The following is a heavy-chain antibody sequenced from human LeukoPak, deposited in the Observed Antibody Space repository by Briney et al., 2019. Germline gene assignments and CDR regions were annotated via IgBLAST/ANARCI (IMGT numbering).Heavy chain of an antibody. CDR2: IRYDGSNK. D-gene: IGHD6-19*01. CDR1: GFTFNNYG. J-gene: IGHJ4*02. V-gene: IGHV3-30*02. Sequence: GGSLRLSCATSGFTFNNYGIHWVRQAPGKGLEWVAFIRYDGSNKYYADPVKGRFTISRDNSKNTLYLQMNSLRAEDTAVYYCAKDLYSSPDYWGQGTLVTVSS. CDR3: AKDLYSSPDY.